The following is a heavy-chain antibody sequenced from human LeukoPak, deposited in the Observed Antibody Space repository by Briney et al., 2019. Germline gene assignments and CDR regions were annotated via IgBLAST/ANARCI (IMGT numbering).Heavy chain of an antibody. CDR1: GGSFSGYY. J-gene: IGHJ6*03. V-gene: IGHV4-34*01. Sequence: PSETLSLTCAVYGGSFSGYYWNWIRQPPGKGLEWIGEINHSGSTNYNPSLESRVTISVDTSKNQFSLKLSSVTAADTAVYYCARHYYYYYMDVWDKGTPVTVSS. CDR3: ARHYYYYYMDV. CDR2: INHSGST.